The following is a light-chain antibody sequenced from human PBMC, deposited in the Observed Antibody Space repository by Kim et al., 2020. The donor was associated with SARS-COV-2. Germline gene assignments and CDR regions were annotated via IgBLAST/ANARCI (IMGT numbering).Light chain of an antibody. CDR3: ETWDSYTRWV. J-gene: IGLJ3*02. CDR2: LEGSGSY. CDR1: SGHSSYI. V-gene: IGLV4-60*03. Sequence: QLVLTQSSSASASLGSSVKLTCTLSSGHSSYIIAWHQQQPGKAPRYLMKLEGSGSYNKGSGVPDRFSGSSSGADRYLTISNLQSEDEADYYCETWDSYTRWVFGGGTQLTVL.